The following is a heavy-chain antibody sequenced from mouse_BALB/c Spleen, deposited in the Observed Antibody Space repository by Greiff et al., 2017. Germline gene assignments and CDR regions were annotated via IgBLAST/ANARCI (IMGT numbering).Heavy chain of an antibody. CDR1: GYSFTGYN. V-gene: IGHV1S135*01. CDR2: IDPYYGGT. Sequence: LVESGPELEKPGASVKISCKASGYSFTGYNMNWVKQSNGKSLEWIGNIDPYYGGTSYNQKFKGKATLTVDKSSSKAFMHLNSLTSEDSAVYYCARVRVSYGYDETTLDYWGQGTTLTVSS. CDR3: ARVRVSYGYDETTLDY. J-gene: IGHJ2*01. D-gene: IGHD2-2*01.